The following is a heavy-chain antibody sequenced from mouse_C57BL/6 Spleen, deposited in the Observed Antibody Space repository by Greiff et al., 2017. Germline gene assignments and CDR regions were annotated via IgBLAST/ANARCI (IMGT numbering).Heavy chain of an antibody. J-gene: IGHJ2*01. V-gene: IGHV1-74*01. D-gene: IGHD2-1*01. CDR1: GYTFSSYW. CDR2: IHPSDSDT. CDR3: AIGGGNYGFDY. Sequence: QVQLQQPGAELVKPGASVKVSYKASGYTFSSYWMHWVKQRPGQGLEWIGRIHPSDSDTNYNQKFKGKATLTVDKSSSTAYMQLSSLTSEDSAVYYCAIGGGNYGFDYWGQGTTLTVSS.